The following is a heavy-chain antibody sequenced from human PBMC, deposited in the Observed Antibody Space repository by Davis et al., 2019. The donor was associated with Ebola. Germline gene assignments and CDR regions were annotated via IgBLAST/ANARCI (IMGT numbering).Heavy chain of an antibody. CDR2: FYGNGGT. J-gene: IGHJ3*01. CDR3: ARGGDVYNHAFDV. D-gene: IGHD5-24*01. V-gene: IGHV3-66*02. CDR1: GFTVNNNY. Sequence: ETLSLTCAASGFTVNNNYIIWVRQTPGQGLDWVSIFYGNGGTYHRDSVKGRFTISRDNSKNTLYLQMNNLRVEDTAVYYCARGGDVYNHAFDVWGQGAMVTVSS.